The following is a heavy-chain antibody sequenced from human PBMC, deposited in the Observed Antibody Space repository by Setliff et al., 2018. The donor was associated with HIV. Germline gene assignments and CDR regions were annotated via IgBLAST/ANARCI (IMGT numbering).Heavy chain of an antibody. CDR3: ARDRHSSGLGSYGP. J-gene: IGHJ5*02. CDR1: GGSIRSYY. Sequence: SETLSLTCTVSGGSIRSYYWSWIRQPPGKGLEWIGYIYYSGSTNYNPSLKSRVTMSVDTSKNQFSLKLTSVTAADTAVYYCARDRHSSGLGSYGPWGPGTLVTVSS. D-gene: IGHD3-10*01. CDR2: IYYSGST. V-gene: IGHV4-59*12.